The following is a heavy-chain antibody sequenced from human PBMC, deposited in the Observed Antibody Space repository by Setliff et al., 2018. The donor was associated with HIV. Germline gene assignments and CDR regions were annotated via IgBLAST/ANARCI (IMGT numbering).Heavy chain of an antibody. Sequence: ASVKVSCKTSGYTSGSHGISWVRQAPGQGLEWMGWIGAYNGNTNYAQKFQGRVTMTRDTSTNTAYMEVRSPRPDDTAVYYCAKDKTEGAMGHWGQGTLVTVSS. V-gene: IGHV1-18*01. CDR1: GYTSGSHG. J-gene: IGHJ4*02. CDR2: IGAYNGNT. D-gene: IGHD1-26*01. CDR3: AKDKTEGAMGH.